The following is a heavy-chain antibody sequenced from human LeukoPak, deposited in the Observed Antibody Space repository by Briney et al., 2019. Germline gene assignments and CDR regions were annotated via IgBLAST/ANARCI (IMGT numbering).Heavy chain of an antibody. J-gene: IGHJ4*02. V-gene: IGHV3-66*01. CDR1: GSTVSSNY. Sequence: PGGSLRLSCAASGSTVSSNYMSWVRQAPGKGLEWVSVIYSGGSTYYADSVKGRFTISRDNSKNTLYLQMNSLRAEDTAVYYCARDGAGTTAGLFDYWGQGTLVTVSS. CDR3: ARDGAGTTAGLFDY. D-gene: IGHD6-19*01. CDR2: IYSGGST.